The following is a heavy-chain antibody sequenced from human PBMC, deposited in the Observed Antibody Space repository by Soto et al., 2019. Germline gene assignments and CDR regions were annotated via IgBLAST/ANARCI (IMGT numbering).Heavy chain of an antibody. Sequence: ASVKVSCKASGYTFTGYYMHWVRQAPGQGLEWMGWINPNSGGTNYAQKFQGRVTMTRDASISTADMELSRRRSDDTAVYYCARDPPGLAEQFRSREAFGIWGQGTMPNVSS. CDR2: INPNSGGT. CDR3: ARDPPGLAEQFRSREAFGI. J-gene: IGHJ3*02. V-gene: IGHV1-2*02. CDR1: GYTFTGYY. D-gene: IGHD6-19*01.